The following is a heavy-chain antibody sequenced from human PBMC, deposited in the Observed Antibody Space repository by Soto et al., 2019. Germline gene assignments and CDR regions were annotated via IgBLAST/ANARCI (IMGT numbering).Heavy chain of an antibody. CDR3: ASHYDSSGYYCRGLAY. D-gene: IGHD3-22*01. CDR2: IIPIFGTA. J-gene: IGHJ4*02. V-gene: IGHV1-69*12. Sequence: QVQLVQSGAEVKKPGSSVKVSCKASGGTFSSYAISWVRQAPGQGLEWMGGIIPIFGTADYAQKFQGRVTIPADESPSAGNMELGSLRSQDTAVYYCASHYDSSGYYCRGLAYWGQGTLVTVSS. CDR1: GGTFSSYA.